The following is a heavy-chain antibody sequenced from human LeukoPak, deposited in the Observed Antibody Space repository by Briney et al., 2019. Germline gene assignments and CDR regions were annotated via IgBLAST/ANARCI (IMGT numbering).Heavy chain of an antibody. V-gene: IGHV3-30-3*01. J-gene: IGHJ4*02. D-gene: IGHD1-26*01. CDR3: ARVLLSVSLVGATQGFDY. Sequence: PGGSLRLSCAASGFTFSRYTMHWVRQAPGKGLEWVAIISYDGSNKYYADSVKGRFTISRDNAKNSLYLQMNSLRAEDTAVYYCARVLLSVSLVGATQGFDYWGQGTLVTVSS. CDR1: GFTFSRYT. CDR2: ISYDGSNK.